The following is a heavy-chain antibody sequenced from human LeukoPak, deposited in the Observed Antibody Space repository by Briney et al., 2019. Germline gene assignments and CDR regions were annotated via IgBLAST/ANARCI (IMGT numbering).Heavy chain of an antibody. V-gene: IGHV3-21*01. Sequence: GGSLRLSCAASGFTFSSYSMNWVRQAPGKGLEWVSSISSSSSYVYYADSVKGRFTISRDNAKNSLYLQMNSLRAEDTAVYYCARELEDSSGYFRDYWGQGTLVTVSS. D-gene: IGHD3-22*01. CDR3: ARELEDSSGYFRDY. CDR1: GFTFSSYS. J-gene: IGHJ4*02. CDR2: ISSSSSYV.